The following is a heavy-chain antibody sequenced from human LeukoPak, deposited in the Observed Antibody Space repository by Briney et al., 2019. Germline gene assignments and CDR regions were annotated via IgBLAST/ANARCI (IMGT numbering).Heavy chain of an antibody. V-gene: IGHV4-30-2*01. J-gene: IGHJ4*02. Sequence: SETLSLTCAVSGGSISSGDYSWSWIRQPPGKGLEWIGYIYRSGSTYYNPSLKSRVTISVDRSKNQFSLKLSSVTAADTAVYYCARGNWVDYWGQGTLVTVSS. CDR3: ARGNWVDY. CDR1: GGSISSGDYS. D-gene: IGHD7-27*01. CDR2: IYRSGST.